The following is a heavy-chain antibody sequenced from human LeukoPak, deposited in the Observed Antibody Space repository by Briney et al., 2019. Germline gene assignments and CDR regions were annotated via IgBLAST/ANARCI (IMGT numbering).Heavy chain of an antibody. CDR3: ARDGYFDY. Sequence: EASVTVSCTASGYTFMSYGIAWVRQAPGQGLEWMGWISVYNGNTNYAQKFQGRVTMTIDTSTSTAYMELRSLGSDDTAVYYCARDGYFDYWGQGSLVSVSS. J-gene: IGHJ4*02. CDR2: ISVYNGNT. V-gene: IGHV1-18*01. CDR1: GYTFMSYG.